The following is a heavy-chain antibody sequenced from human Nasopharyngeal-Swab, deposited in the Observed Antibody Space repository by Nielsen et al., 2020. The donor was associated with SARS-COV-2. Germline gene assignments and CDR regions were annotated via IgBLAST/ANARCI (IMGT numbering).Heavy chain of an antibody. V-gene: IGHV4-31*03. CDR2: IYYSGST. J-gene: IGHJ3*02. CDR3: ARETGRSSNAFDI. D-gene: IGHD1-26*01. CDR1: GGSISSGGYY. Sequence: SETLSLTCTVSGGSISSGGYYWSWIRQHPGKGLEWIGYIYYSGSTYCNPSLKSRVTISVDTSKNQFSLKLSSVTAADTAVYYCARETGRSSNAFDIWGQGTMVTVSS.